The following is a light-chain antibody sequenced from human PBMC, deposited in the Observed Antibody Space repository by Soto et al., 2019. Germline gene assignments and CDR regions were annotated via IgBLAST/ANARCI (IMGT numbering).Light chain of an antibody. CDR2: GAS. CDR3: QQYSNWPYT. V-gene: IGKV3-15*01. J-gene: IGKJ2*01. Sequence: EVVMTQSPATLSVSPGERATLSCRASQSVSSKLAWYQQKPGQAPRLLIFGASTRATGIPARFSGSGSGTEFTLTISSLQSEDFAVYYCQQYSNWPYTFGQGTKLELK. CDR1: QSVSSK.